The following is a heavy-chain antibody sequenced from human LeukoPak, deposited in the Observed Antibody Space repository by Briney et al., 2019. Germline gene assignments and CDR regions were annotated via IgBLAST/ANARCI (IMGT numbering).Heavy chain of an antibody. V-gene: IGHV4-59*01. CDR2: IYYSGST. Sequence: SETLSLTCTVSGGSISSYYWSLIRQPPGKGLEWIGYIYYSGSTNYNPSLKSRVTISVDTSKNQFSLKLSSVTAADTAVYYCASNSGLRVVYAFDIWGQGTMVTVSS. D-gene: IGHD2-15*01. CDR3: ASNSGLRVVYAFDI. J-gene: IGHJ3*02. CDR1: GGSISSYY.